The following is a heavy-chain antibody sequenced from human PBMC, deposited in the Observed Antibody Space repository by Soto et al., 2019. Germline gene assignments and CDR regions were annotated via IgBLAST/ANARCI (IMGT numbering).Heavy chain of an antibody. J-gene: IGHJ4*02. CDR3: ARLSGYSSGWDFGY. Sequence: QVQLQESGTGLVKPPQTLSLTCTVSGGSISSCGYYWSWIRQHPGQVLERIGYIYYSGSTYYNPALKSRVTISVETSKNQFSLKLRSVSAADTAVYYCARLSGYSSGWDFGYWGQGTLVTVSS. V-gene: IGHV4-31*03. CDR1: GGSISSCGYY. D-gene: IGHD6-19*01. CDR2: IYYSGST.